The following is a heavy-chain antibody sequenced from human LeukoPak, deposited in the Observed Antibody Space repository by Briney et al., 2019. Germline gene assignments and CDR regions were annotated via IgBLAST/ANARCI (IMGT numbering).Heavy chain of an antibody. D-gene: IGHD6-19*01. CDR3: ARERAVNGWTSAHFDY. Sequence: PGGSLRLSCAASGFTFSSYSIHWVRQAPGKGLEWVSVISSDGNTKYYADSVRGRFTISRDNSENTVYLQINSLRIEDTAVYYCARERAVNGWTSAHFDYWGQGTLVTVSS. CDR1: GFTFSSYS. CDR2: ISSDGNTK. J-gene: IGHJ4*02. V-gene: IGHV3-30*14.